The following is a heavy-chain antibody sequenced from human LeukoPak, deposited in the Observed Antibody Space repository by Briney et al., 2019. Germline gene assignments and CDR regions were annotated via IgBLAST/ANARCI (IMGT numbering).Heavy chain of an antibody. CDR1: GFTLVDYA. CDR3: TRDGHSEPSGYYYGMDV. Sequence: PGGSLRLSCIGSGFTLVDYAMGWFRQARGRGGAWVGFIRSKAYGGTTEYAASVKGRFTISRDDSKSSANLQMNSLKTEDTAVYYCTRDGHSEPSGYYYGMDVWGQGTTVTVSS. V-gene: IGHV3-49*03. D-gene: IGHD1-14*01. CDR2: IRSKAYGGTT. J-gene: IGHJ6*02.